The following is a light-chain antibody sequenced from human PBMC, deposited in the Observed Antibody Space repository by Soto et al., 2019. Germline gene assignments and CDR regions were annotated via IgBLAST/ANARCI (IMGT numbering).Light chain of an antibody. J-gene: IGKJ1*01. Sequence: VLTQSPLSVSGTVGQPSSISCSTSRSLVFRDGNTYLHWSQQRPGQSPRRLIENVSNRDSGVPDRFTGSGSGTDFTLEISRVEAEDVGMYYCMHSIDWPWTFGQGTKVDIK. CDR3: MHSIDWPWT. CDR2: NVS. CDR1: RSLVFRDGNTY. V-gene: IGKV2-30*01.